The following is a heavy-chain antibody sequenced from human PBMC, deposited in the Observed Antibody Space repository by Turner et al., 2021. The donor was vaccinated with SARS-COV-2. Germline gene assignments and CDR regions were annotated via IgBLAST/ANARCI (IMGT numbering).Heavy chain of an antibody. Sequence: EVQLVESGGGLVKPGGSLRLSCAASGVTFSSYSMNWVRQAPGKGLEWVSSISSSISYIYYADSVKGRFTISRDNAKNSLYLQMNSLRAEDTAVYYCARVLRTYYYDSSGYYPGAVDYWGQGTLVTVSS. CDR1: GVTFSSYS. V-gene: IGHV3-21*01. D-gene: IGHD3-22*01. CDR3: ARVLRTYYYDSSGYYPGAVDY. CDR2: ISSSISYI. J-gene: IGHJ4*02.